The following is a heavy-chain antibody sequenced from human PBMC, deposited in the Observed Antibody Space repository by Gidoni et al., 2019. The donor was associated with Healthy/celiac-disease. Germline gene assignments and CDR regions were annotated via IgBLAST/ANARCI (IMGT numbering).Heavy chain of an antibody. CDR1: GFAFRSSG. Sequence: QVQLVESGGGVVQPGRSLRLSCAASGFAFRSSGTHWVRQAPGKGLEWVAVISYDGSNKYYADSVKGRFTISRDNSKNTLYLQMNSLRAEDTAVYYCAKGLGWIAAAGTNHWFDPWGQGTLVTVSS. J-gene: IGHJ5*02. CDR2: ISYDGSNK. V-gene: IGHV3-30*18. CDR3: AKGLGWIAAAGTNHWFDP. D-gene: IGHD6-13*01.